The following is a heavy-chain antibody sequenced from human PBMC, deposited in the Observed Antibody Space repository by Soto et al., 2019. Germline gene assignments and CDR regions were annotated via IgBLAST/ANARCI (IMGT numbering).Heavy chain of an antibody. V-gene: IGHV3-23*01. Sequence: GGSVRLSXAASGFTFSSYAMSWVRQAPGKGLEWVSAISGSGGSTYYADSVKGRFTISRDNSKNTLYLQMNSLRAEDTAVYYCAKGRRRIVGANFDYWGQGTLVTVSS. CDR1: GFTFSSYA. D-gene: IGHD1-26*01. CDR2: ISGSGGST. J-gene: IGHJ4*02. CDR3: AKGRRRIVGANFDY.